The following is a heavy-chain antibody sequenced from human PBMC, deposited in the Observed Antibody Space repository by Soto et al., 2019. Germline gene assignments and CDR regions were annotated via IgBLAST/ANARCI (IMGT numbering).Heavy chain of an antibody. Sequence: QVQLQESGPGLVKPSQTLSLTCTVSGGSISRGGYYCSWIRQHPGKGLEWIGYIYYSGSTYYNPSLKSRVTISVDTSKNQFSLKLSSVTAADTAVYYCAREEGGGYDHRWFDPWGQGTLVTFSS. CDR1: GGSISRGGYY. CDR2: IYYSGST. D-gene: IGHD5-12*01. J-gene: IGHJ5*02. V-gene: IGHV4-31*03. CDR3: AREEGGGYDHRWFDP.